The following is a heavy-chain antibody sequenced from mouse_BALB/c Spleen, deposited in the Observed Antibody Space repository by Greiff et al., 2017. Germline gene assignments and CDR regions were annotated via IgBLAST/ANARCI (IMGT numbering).Heavy chain of an antibody. CDR1: GFTFSDYY. CDR2: ISDGGSYT. V-gene: IGHV5-4*02. D-gene: IGHD4-1*01. CDR3: ASQSGRKTWFAY. J-gene: IGHJ3*01. Sequence: EVQVVESGGGLVKPGGSLKLSCAASGFTFSDYYMYWVRQTPEKRLEWVATISDGGSYTYYPDSVKGRFTISRDNAKNNLYLQMSSLKSEDTAMYYCASQSGRKTWFAYWGQGTLVTVSA.